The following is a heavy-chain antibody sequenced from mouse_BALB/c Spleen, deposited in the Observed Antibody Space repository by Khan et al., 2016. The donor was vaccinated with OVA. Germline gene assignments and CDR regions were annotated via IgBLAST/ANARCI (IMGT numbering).Heavy chain of an antibody. V-gene: IGHV3-2*02. CDR3: TRIRGGVFDY. CDR2: ISYSGNT. Sequence: EVELVESGPGLVKPSQSLSLTCTVTGYSITSDYAWNWIRQFPGNKLEWMGYISYSGNTKYNPTLKNRISITRDTSKNKFFLQLNLVTIDDTATYYCTRIRGGVFDYWGQGTTLTVSS. CDR1: GYSITSDYA. D-gene: IGHD1-1*02. J-gene: IGHJ2*01.